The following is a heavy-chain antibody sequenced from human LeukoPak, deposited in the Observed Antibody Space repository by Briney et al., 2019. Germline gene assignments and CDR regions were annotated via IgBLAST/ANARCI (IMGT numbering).Heavy chain of an antibody. CDR2: ISSSSSYI. CDR1: GFTFSSYS. Sequence: GGSLRLSCAASGFTFSSYSMNWVRQAPGKGLEWVSSISSSSSYIYYADSVKGRFTISRDNAKNSLYLQMNSLRAEDTAVYYCARARSDGSSGWYFWGQGTLVTVSS. V-gene: IGHV3-21*01. D-gene: IGHD6-19*01. CDR3: ARARSDGSSGWYF. J-gene: IGHJ4*02.